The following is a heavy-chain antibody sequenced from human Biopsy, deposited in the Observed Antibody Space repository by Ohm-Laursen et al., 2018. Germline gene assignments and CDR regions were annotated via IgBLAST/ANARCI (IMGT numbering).Heavy chain of an antibody. CDR3: AREGRDY. Sequence: SLRLSCAASGFTVSSTYMSWVRQAPGKGLEWVSVIYTGGSTFYADSVKGRFTISRDKSKSTPYLQMNNLTAEDTAVYYCAREGRDYWGQGTLVTVSS. CDR1: GFTVSSTY. J-gene: IGHJ4*02. V-gene: IGHV3-53*01. CDR2: IYTGGST.